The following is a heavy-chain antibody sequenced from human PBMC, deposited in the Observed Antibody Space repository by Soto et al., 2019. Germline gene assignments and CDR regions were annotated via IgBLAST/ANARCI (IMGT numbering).Heavy chain of an antibody. CDR2: IWYDGSKK. D-gene: IGHD3-22*01. CDR1: GFTFSSSG. CDR3: ARAPFTIYDTSGYYDY. V-gene: IGHV3-33*01. Sequence: QVQLVESGGGVVQPGRSLRLSCAASGFTFSSSGMHWVRQAPGKGLEWVAIIWYDGSKKYYADSVKGRFTISRDNSKNTVYLQMNSLRAEDTAVYYCARAPFTIYDTSGYYDYWGQGTLSPSPQ. J-gene: IGHJ4*02.